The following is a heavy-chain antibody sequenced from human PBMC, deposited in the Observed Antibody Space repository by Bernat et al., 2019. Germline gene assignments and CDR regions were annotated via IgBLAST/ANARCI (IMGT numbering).Heavy chain of an antibody. CDR3: ARSRNSWLAMVTGRYYFDY. J-gene: IGHJ4*02. V-gene: IGHV1-18*01. CDR1: GYTFTSYG. CDR2: ISAYNGNT. D-gene: IGHD5-18*01. Sequence: QVQLVQSGAEVKKPGASVKVSCKASGYTFTSYGISWVRQAPGQGLEWMGWISAYNGNTNYAQKLQGRVTMTTDTSTSTAYMELRSLRSDDTAVYYCARSRNSWLAMVTGRYYFDYWGQGTLVTVSS.